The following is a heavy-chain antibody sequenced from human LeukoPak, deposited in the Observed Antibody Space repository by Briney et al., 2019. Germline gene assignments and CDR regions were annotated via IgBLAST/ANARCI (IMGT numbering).Heavy chain of an antibody. CDR3: VRGHTGYYYDY. CDR2: ISSDGDGT. Sequence: GGSLRLSCAASGFAFSSYAMFWVRQAPGKGLEYVSAISSDGDGTYYANSVKGRFTISRDNSKNTLHLQMVSLRAEDMAVYYCVRGHTGYYYDYWGQGTLVTVSS. J-gene: IGHJ4*02. V-gene: IGHV3-64*01. CDR1: GFAFSSYA. D-gene: IGHD3-9*01.